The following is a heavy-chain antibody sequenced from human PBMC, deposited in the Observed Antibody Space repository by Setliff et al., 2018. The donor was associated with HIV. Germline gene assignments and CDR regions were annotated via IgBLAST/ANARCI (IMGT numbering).Heavy chain of an antibody. D-gene: IGHD3-16*01. CDR2: IIPILGSP. CDR1: GDTFSSSP. J-gene: IGHJ4*02. V-gene: IGHV1-69*13. CDR3: AKAAVEMTTIAFGGPPGY. Sequence: ASVKVSCKSAGDTFSSSPINWVRQAPGQGLEWMGVIIPILGSPNYAQRFQGRVTITADESSNTAYMELSSLRLHDTAVYYCAKAAVEMTTIAFGGPPGYWGQGTLVTVSS.